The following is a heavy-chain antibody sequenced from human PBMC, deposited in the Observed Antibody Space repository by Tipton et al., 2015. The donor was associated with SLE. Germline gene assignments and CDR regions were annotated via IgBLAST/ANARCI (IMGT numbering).Heavy chain of an antibody. V-gene: IGHV4-31*03. J-gene: IGHJ3*02. CDR1: GGSISSGGYY. CDR2: IYYSGST. CDR3: AGGKDYGFWSGYYRRDASDI. Sequence: TLSLTCTVSGGSISSGGYYWSWIRQHPGKGLEWIGYIYYSGSTYYNPSLKSRVTISIDTSKNQFSLNLSSVTAADTSVYYCAGGKDYGFWSGYYRRDASDIAGQGKMVTVAS. D-gene: IGHD3-3*01.